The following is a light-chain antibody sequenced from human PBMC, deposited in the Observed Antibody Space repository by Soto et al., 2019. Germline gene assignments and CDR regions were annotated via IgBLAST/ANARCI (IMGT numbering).Light chain of an antibody. Sequence: DIQMTQSPSSLSASVGDRVTLTCRASHSISNYVSWYQQRPGKAPKLLIYLASSLQSGVPSRFGGSGSGTEFTLTISSLQREDFATYYCQQSHSAPWTFGQGTRVEVK. V-gene: IGKV1-39*01. CDR2: LAS. CDR1: HSISNY. CDR3: QQSHSAPWT. J-gene: IGKJ1*01.